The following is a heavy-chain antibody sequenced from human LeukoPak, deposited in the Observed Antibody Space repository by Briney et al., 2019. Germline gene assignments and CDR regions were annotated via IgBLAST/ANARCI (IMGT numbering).Heavy chain of an antibody. J-gene: IGHJ3*02. CDR2: GYTYYSGST. D-gene: IGHD1-26*01. CDR1: GGSISSYY. V-gene: IGHV4-59*01. CDR3: ARDLTHSGSYTGPDAFDI. Sequence: SETLSLTCTVSGGSISSYYWSWIRQPPGKGLEWIGYGYTYYSGSTNYNPSLKSRVTISVDTSKNQFSLKLSSMTAADTAVYYCARDLTHSGSYTGPDAFDIWGPGTMVTVSS.